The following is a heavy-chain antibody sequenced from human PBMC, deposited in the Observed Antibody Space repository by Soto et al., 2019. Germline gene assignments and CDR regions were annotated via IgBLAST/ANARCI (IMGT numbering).Heavy chain of an antibody. V-gene: IGHV4-59*08. CDR3: ARHGFGSLHGLVDV. J-gene: IGHJ6*02. CDR2: IQYNGYS. CDR1: GGSITNYY. D-gene: IGHD3-10*01. Sequence: QVQLHESGPGLVKPSETLSLTCTVSGGSITNYYCSWFRQPPGKGLEWIGYIQYNGYSAYNLSLKGLGTMSLDTSKTQLSLMLQSVSATDTAVYYCARHGFGSLHGLVDVGGQGTTVIVSS.